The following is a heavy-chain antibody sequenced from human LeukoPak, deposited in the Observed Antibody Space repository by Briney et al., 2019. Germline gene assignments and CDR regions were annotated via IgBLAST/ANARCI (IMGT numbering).Heavy chain of an antibody. V-gene: IGHV4-31*03. Sequence: SETLSLTCTVSGGSISSGGYYWSWIRQHPGKGLEWIGYIYYSGSTYYNPSLKSRVTISVDTSKNQFSLKLSSVTAADTAVYYCARDQGETVTTVDYWGQGTLVTVSS. J-gene: IGHJ4*02. D-gene: IGHD4-17*01. CDR3: ARDQGETVTTVDY. CDR1: GGSISSGGYY. CDR2: IYYSGST.